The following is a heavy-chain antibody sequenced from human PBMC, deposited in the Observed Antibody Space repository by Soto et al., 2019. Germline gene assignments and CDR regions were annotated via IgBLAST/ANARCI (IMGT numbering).Heavy chain of an antibody. V-gene: IGHV4-34*01. J-gene: IGHJ6*02. CDR1: GGSFSGYY. Sequence: ETLSLTCAVYGGSFSGYYWSWIRQPPGKGLERIGEINHSGSTNYNPSLKSRVTISVDTSKNQFSLKLSSVTAADTAVYYCARGGERITIFGVVIRPYYYGMDVWGQGTTVTVSS. CDR3: ARGGERITIFGVVIRPYYYGMDV. CDR2: INHSGST. D-gene: IGHD3-3*01.